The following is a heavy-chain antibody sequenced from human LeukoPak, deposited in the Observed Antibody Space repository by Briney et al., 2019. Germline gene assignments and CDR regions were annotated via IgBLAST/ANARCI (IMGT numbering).Heavy chain of an antibody. V-gene: IGHV1-18*01. J-gene: IGHJ4*02. CDR1: GYTFTSSG. Sequence: ASVKVSCKASGYTFTSSGISWVRQAPGQGLKCMGWISAYNGNTNYAQKLQGRVTMTTDTSTRTAYMELRSLRSDDTAVYYCARVDGLNIHHFDYWGQGTLVTVSS. D-gene: IGHD1/OR15-1a*01. CDR2: ISAYNGNT. CDR3: ARVDGLNIHHFDY.